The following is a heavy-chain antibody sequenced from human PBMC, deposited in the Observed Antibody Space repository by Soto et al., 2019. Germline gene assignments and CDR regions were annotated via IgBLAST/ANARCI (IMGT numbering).Heavy chain of an antibody. Sequence: GPSVKVSCKASGHTFTSYYMHWVRQAPGQGLEWMGIINPSGGSTSYAQKFQGRVTMTRDTSTSTVYMGLSSLRSEDTAVYYCARGEPNGSGWTSYYYYYYMDVWGKGTTVTVSS. V-gene: IGHV1-46*03. CDR3: ARGEPNGSGWTSYYYYYYMDV. J-gene: IGHJ6*03. CDR2: INPSGGST. CDR1: GHTFTSYY. D-gene: IGHD6-19*01.